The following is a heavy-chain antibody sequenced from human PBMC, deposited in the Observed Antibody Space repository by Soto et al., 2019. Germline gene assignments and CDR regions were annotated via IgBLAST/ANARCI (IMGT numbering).Heavy chain of an antibody. J-gene: IGHJ4*02. Sequence: ASVTVSCQASGYTFTSYYIHWVRQAPGQGLEWMGIINPSGGSTSYAQKFQGRVTMTRDTSTSTVYMELSRLRSEDTAVYYCASSIGAVGSRFDYWGQGIPVTVSS. D-gene: IGHD6-13*01. V-gene: IGHV1-46*01. CDR2: INPSGGST. CDR1: GYTFTSYY. CDR3: ASSIGAVGSRFDY.